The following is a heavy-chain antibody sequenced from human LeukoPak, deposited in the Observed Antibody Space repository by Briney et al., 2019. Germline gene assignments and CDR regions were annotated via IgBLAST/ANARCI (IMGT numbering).Heavy chain of an antibody. J-gene: IGHJ4*02. D-gene: IGHD3-16*01. CDR2: IKNDGSGT. CDR1: GFTFSTYW. V-gene: IGHV3-74*01. CDR3: ARGLTAFGAVAGDY. Sequence: GGSLRLPCAASGFTFSTYWMHWVRQAPGKGLVWVSRIKNDGSGTTYADSVKGRFTISRDNAKNTLYLQMNSLRAEDRVVYYCARGLTAFGAVAGDYWGQGTLVTVSS.